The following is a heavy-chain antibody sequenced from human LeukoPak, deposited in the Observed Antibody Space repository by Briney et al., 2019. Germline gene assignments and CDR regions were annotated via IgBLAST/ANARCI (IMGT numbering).Heavy chain of an antibody. D-gene: IGHD1/OR15-1a*01. V-gene: IGHV4-34*01. Sequence: SETLSPTCNVSGGSFTNYYWSWIRQTPEKGLEWIGQINHSGDTSYNPYLRSRVTLSVDRSKNQFSLNVTSVTAADTGVYYCARGPGTVGLSPWGQGTLVTVSS. CDR2: INHSGDT. CDR1: GGSFTNYY. J-gene: IGHJ5*02. CDR3: ARGPGTVGLSP.